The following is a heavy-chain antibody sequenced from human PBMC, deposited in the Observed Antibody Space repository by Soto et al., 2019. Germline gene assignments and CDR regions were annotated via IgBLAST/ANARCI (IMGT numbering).Heavy chain of an antibody. Sequence: PSETLSLTCTVSGGSISSSSYYWGWIRQPPGKGLEWIGEIFYSGSTNYNPSLKSRVTISVDTSKNQFSLKLSSVTAADTAVHYCARLESITMVRGVIPRGYYGMDVWGQGTTVTVSS. D-gene: IGHD3-10*01. V-gene: IGHV4-39*01. CDR3: ARLESITMVRGVIPRGYYGMDV. CDR1: GGSISSSSYY. J-gene: IGHJ6*02. CDR2: IFYSGST.